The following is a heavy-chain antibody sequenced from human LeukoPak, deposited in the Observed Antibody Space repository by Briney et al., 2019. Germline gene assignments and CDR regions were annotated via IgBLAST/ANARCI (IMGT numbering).Heavy chain of an antibody. D-gene: IGHD6-6*01. CDR1: GYTFTSYD. CDR2: IIPIFGTA. V-gene: IGHV1-69*13. J-gene: IGHJ4*02. Sequence: SVKVSCKASGYTFTSYDISWVRQSPGQGLEWMGGIIPIFGTANYAQKFQGRVTITADESTSTAYMELSSLRSEDTAVYYCARDLTLYSSSSDNRPTDDYWGQGTLVTVSS. CDR3: ARDLTLYSSSSDNRPTDDY.